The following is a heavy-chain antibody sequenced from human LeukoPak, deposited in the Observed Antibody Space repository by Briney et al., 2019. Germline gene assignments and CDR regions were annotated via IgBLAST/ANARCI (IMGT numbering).Heavy chain of an antibody. CDR2: IYYSGST. D-gene: IGHD6-13*01. Sequence: SETLSLTCTVSGGSISSSSYYWGWIRQPPGKGLEWIGSIYYSGSTYYNPSLKSRVTISVDTSKNQFSLKLSSVTAADTAVYYCARDRSPQQLVPWGQGTLVTVSS. J-gene: IGHJ5*02. CDR3: ARDRSPQQLVP. V-gene: IGHV4-39*07. CDR1: GGSISSSSYY.